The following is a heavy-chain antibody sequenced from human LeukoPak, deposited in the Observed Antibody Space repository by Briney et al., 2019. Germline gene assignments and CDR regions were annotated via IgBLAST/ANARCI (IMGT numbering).Heavy chain of an antibody. J-gene: IGHJ4*02. V-gene: IGHV3-48*04. CDR3: ARVTAVAAPWVY. D-gene: IGHD6-19*01. CDR2: ISSSGTTI. CDR1: GFTFSSYG. Sequence: GGSLRLSCAVSGFTFSSYGFNWARQAPGKGLEWVSYISSSGTTIQYADSVEGRFTISRDNAKNSLYLHMNSLRAEDTAVYYCARVTAVAAPWVYWGQGTQVTVS.